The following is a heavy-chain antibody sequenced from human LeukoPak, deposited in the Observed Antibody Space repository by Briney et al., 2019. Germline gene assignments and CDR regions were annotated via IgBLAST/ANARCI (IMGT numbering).Heavy chain of an antibody. J-gene: IGHJ4*02. CDR1: GYTFTNYH. CDR3: ARAAGLVVAATFDY. CDR2: INPSGGST. Sequence: ASVKVSCKASGYTFTNYHMNWVRQAPGQGLEWMGIINPSGGSTTNAQKFQGRVTITADESTSTAYMELSSLRSEDTAVYYCARAAGLVVAATFDYWGQGTLVTVSS. V-gene: IGHV1-46*01. D-gene: IGHD2-15*01.